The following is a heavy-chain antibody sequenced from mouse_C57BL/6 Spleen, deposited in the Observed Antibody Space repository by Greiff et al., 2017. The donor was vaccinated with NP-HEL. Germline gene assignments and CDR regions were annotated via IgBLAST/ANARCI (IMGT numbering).Heavy chain of an antibody. Sequence: QVQLQQPGAELVKPGASVKLSCKASGYTFTSYWMHWVKQRPGQGLEWIGMIHPNSGSTNYNEKFKSKATLTVDKSSSTAYMQLSSLTSEDSAVYYCAILHYYGSSYEDDWGQGTTLTVSS. V-gene: IGHV1-64*01. CDR2: IHPNSGST. J-gene: IGHJ2*01. CDR1: GYTFTSYW. D-gene: IGHD1-1*01. CDR3: AILHYYGSSYEDD.